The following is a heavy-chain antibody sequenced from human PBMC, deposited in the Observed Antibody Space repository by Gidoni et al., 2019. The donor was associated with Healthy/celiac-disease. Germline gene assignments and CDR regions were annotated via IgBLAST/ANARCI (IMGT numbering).Heavy chain of an antibody. Sequence: QVQLVQSGAEVKKPGASVKVSCKVSGYTLTELSMHWVRQAPGKGLEWMGGFEPEDGETIYAQKFQGRVTMTEDTSKDTAYMELSSLRSEDTAVYYCATVGGGGYQLFPPGDYYYGMDVWGQGTTVTVSS. V-gene: IGHV1-24*01. J-gene: IGHJ6*02. CDR3: ATVGGGGYQLFPPGDYYYGMDV. CDR2: FEPEDGET. D-gene: IGHD2-2*01. CDR1: GYTLTELS.